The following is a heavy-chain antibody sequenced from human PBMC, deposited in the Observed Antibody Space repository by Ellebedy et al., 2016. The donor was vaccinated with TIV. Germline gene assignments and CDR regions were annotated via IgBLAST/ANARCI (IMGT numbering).Heavy chain of an antibody. CDR2: IYHSGST. CDR3: ATLFGAGSGSYPWHYYYYGMDV. J-gene: IGHJ6*02. V-gene: IGHV4-4*02. D-gene: IGHD3-10*01. Sequence: SETLSLXCAVSGGSISSSNWWSWVRQPPGKGLEWIGEIYHSGSTNYNPSLKSRVTISVDTSKNQFSLKLSSVTAADTAVYYCATLFGAGSGSYPWHYYYYGMDVWGQGTTVTVSS. CDR1: GGSISSSNW.